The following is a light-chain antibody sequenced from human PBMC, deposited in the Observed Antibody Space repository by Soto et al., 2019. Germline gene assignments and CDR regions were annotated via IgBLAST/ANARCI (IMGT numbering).Light chain of an antibody. J-gene: IGKJ1*01. V-gene: IGKV1-5*03. CDR1: QSIDRW. CDR3: QQDNSYSWP. Sequence: DVLMTHTPATLQGALLVTGKVTFRASQSIDRWLAWYQQKPGKAPKLLIYKASSLESGVPSRFSGSGSGTEFTLTISSLQPDDFATYYCQQDNSYSWPFGQGCKVAIK. CDR2: KAS.